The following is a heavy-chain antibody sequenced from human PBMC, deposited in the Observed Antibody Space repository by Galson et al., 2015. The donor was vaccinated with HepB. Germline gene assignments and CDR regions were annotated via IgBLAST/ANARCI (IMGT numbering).Heavy chain of an antibody. CDR1: GYTFSSYS. J-gene: IGHJ6*02. CDR3: ARDGTYCTNGVCYTATPNGGMDV. Sequence: SVKVSCKASGYTFSSYSITWVRQAPGQGLEWMGWISAYNGNTNYAQKLQGRVTMTTDTSTSTAYMELRSLRSDDTAVYYCARDGTYCTNGVCYTATPNGGMDVWGQGTTVTVSS. D-gene: IGHD2-8*01. CDR2: ISAYNGNT. V-gene: IGHV1-18*01.